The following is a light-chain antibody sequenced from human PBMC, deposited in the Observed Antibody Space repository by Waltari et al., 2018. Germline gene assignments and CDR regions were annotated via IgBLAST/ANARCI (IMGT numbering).Light chain of an antibody. Sequence: DIQMTQSPSSLSASVGDRVTITCRASQVIRNSLAWYQQKPGRAPNLLVYEASRLKSGVPSRFSGSGSGADYTLTISSLQPEDFATYYCQQYYSTPPWTFGQGTQGEI. CDR3: QQYYSTPPWT. V-gene: IGKV1-NL1*01. CDR1: QVIRNS. J-gene: IGKJ1*01. CDR2: EAS.